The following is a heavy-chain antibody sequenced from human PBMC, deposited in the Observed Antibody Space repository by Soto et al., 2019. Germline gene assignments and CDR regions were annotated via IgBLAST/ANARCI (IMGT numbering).Heavy chain of an antibody. Sequence: QLVESGGASGQPGGSLRLSCTTSGFALSRYWMYWVRQVPGKGLGWGSHINSGGNITTYADSVRGRFTISRDNSKNTLYLDMHSLTTDDTAVYFCARSLWSPYFYYGLDVWGHGTTVTVSS. V-gene: IGHV3-74*01. CDR3: ARSLWSPYFYYGLDV. CDR1: GFALSRYW. D-gene: IGHD2-21*01. CDR2: INSGGNIT. J-gene: IGHJ6*02.